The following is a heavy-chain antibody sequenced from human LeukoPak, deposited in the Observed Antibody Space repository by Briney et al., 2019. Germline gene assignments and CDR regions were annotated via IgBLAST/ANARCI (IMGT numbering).Heavy chain of an antibody. V-gene: IGHV3-23*01. CDR3: TNNRDYYDSSGYSN. Sequence: PGGSLRLSCAASGFTFSGYAMSWVRQAPGKGLEWVSGIIGSGGSTYYAASVKGRFTISRDNSKNTLHLQMKNLRAEDTAVYYCTNNRDYYDSSGYSNWGQGTLVTVSS. CDR1: GFTFSGYA. D-gene: IGHD3-22*01. CDR2: IIGSGGST. J-gene: IGHJ4*02.